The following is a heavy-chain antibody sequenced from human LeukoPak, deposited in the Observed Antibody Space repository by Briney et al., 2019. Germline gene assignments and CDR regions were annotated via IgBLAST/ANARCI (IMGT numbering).Heavy chain of an antibody. J-gene: IGHJ5*02. V-gene: IGHV3-53*01. Sequence: GGSLRLSCAASGFTVSSNYMSWVRQAPGKGLEWVSVIYSGGSTYYSDSVKGRFTISRDNSKNTLYLQMNSLRAEDTAVYYCARSYFWSGYYTGPNWFDPWGQGTLVTVSS. CDR2: IYSGGST. CDR1: GFTVSSNY. D-gene: IGHD3-3*01. CDR3: ARSYFWSGYYTGPNWFDP.